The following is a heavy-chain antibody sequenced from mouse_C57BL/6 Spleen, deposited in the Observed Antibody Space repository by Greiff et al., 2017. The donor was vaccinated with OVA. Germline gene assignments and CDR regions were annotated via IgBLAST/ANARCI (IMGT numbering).Heavy chain of an antibody. Sequence: VQLQQSGPELVKPGASVKISCKASGYAFSSSWMNWVKQRPGKGLEWIGRIYPGDGDTNYNGKFKGKATLTADKSSSTAYMQLSSLTSEDSAVYFYARSIYYDCDAYALDYWGQGTSVTVSS. J-gene: IGHJ4*01. CDR1: GYAFSSSW. CDR3: ARSIYYDCDAYALDY. CDR2: IYPGDGDT. D-gene: IGHD2-4*01. V-gene: IGHV1-82*01.